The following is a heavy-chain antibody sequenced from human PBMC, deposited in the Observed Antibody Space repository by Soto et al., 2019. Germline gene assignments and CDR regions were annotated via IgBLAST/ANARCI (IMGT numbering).Heavy chain of an antibody. CDR1: GYTFTSYA. J-gene: IGHJ2*01. CDR2: INAGNGNT. CDR3: ARIRGVKWYFDL. V-gene: IGHV1-3*01. D-gene: IGHD3-10*01. Sequence: QVQLVQSGAEVKKPGASVKVSCKASGYTFTSYAMHWVRQAPGQRLEWMGWINAGNGNTKYSQKFQGRVTITRDTSASTAYMELSSLRSEDTAVYYCARIRGVKWYFDLWGRGTLVTVSS.